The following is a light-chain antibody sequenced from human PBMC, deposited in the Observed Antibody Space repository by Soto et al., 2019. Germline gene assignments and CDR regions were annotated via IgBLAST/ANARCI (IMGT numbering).Light chain of an antibody. CDR3: QSYDSSLSGYV. CDR2: GNS. V-gene: IGLV1-40*01. CDR1: SSNIGAGYD. Sequence: SVLTQPPSVSGAPGQRVTISCTGSSSNIGAGYDVQWYQQLPGTAPKVLIYGNSNRPSGVPDRFSGSKSGTSASLAITGLQAGDEADYYCQSYDSSLSGYVFGAGTKLTVL. J-gene: IGLJ1*01.